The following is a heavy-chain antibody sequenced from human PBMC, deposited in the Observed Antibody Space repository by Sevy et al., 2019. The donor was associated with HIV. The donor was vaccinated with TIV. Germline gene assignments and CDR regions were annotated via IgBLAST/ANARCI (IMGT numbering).Heavy chain of an antibody. D-gene: IGHD3-10*01. CDR3: ASLGGLLWFGESRDFDY. CDR1: VFTFSSYA. Sequence: GGSLRLSCAASVFTFSSYAMHWVRQAPGKGLEWVAVISYDGSNKYYADSVKGRFTISRDNSKNTLYLQMNSLRAEDTAVYYCASLGGLLWFGESRDFDYWGQGTLVTVSS. CDR2: ISYDGSNK. V-gene: IGHV3-30-3*01. J-gene: IGHJ4*02.